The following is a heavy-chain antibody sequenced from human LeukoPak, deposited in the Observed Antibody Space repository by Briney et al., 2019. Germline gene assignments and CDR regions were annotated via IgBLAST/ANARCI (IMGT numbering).Heavy chain of an antibody. V-gene: IGHV4-34*01. CDR3: AVGITILGVAASFDS. CDR1: GASYNAYY. Sequence: PSETLSLTCAVYGASYNAYYWSWIRQPPGKGLEWIGDIDHRGTATYNPSLKSRLTISADASKNQFSPKLNSVTDADTAVYYCAVGITILGVAASFDSWGQGNLVIVSS. J-gene: IGHJ4*02. CDR2: IDHRGTA. D-gene: IGHD3-3*01.